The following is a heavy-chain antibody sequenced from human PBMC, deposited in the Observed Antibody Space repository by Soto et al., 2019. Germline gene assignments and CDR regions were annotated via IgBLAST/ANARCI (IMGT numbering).Heavy chain of an antibody. CDR2: ISGSGGST. J-gene: IGHJ4*02. D-gene: IGHD3-22*01. CDR3: ATLVGIVVVITPRSGFDY. Sequence: EVQLLESGGGLVQPGGSLRLSCAASGFTFSSYAMSWVRQAPGKGLEWVSAISGSGGSTYYADSVKGRFTISRDHSKNTLYLQMNSLRAEDTAVYYCATLVGIVVVITPRSGFDYWGQGTLVTVSS. CDR1: GFTFSSYA. V-gene: IGHV3-23*01.